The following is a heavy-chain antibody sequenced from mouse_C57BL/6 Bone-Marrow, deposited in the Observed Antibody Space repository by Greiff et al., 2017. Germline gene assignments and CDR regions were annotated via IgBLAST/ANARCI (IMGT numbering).Heavy chain of an antibody. CDR1: GFNIKDDY. CDR3: TTWGYYWYFDV. V-gene: IGHV14-4*01. CDR2: IDPENGDT. Sequence: EVQLQQSGAELVRPGASVKLSCTASGFNIKDDYMHWVKQRPEQGLEWIGWIDPENGDTEYASKFQGQATITADTSSNTAYLQLSSLTSEDTAVYYCTTWGYYWYFDVWGKGTTVTVSS. J-gene: IGHJ1*03. D-gene: IGHD2-2*01.